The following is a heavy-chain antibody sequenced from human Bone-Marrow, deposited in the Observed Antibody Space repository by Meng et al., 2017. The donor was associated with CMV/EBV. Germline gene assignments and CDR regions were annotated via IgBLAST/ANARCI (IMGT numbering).Heavy chain of an antibody. D-gene: IGHD3-10*01. Sequence: ASVKVSCKASGYTFSSYDINWVRQATGQGLEWMGWMNPNSGNTGYAQKFQGRVTITRDTSITTAYLELSSLTSEDAAVYYCARGRGAFDYWGKGSPVTVSS. CDR2: MNPNSGNT. V-gene: IGHV1-8*03. J-gene: IGHJ4*02. CDR1: GYTFSSYD. CDR3: ARGRGAFDY.